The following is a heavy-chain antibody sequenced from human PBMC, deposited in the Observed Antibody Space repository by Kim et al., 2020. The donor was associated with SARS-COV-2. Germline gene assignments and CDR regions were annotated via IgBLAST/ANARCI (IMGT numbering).Heavy chain of an antibody. CDR3: AIIGGSSTSALSAYYYYGMDV. CDR2: ISAYNGNT. D-gene: IGHD2-2*01. J-gene: IGHJ6*02. Sequence: ASVKVSCKASGYTFTSYGISWVRQAPGQGLEWMGWISAYNGNTNYAQKLQGRVTMTTDTSTSTAYMELRSLRSDDTAVYYCAIIGGSSTSALSAYYYYGMDVWGQGTTVTVSS. V-gene: IGHV1-18*01. CDR1: GYTFTSYG.